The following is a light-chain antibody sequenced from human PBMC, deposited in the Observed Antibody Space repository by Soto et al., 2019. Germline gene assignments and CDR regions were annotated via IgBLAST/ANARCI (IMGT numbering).Light chain of an antibody. CDR1: QGISSY. Sequence: AIRMTQSPSSLAASTGDRVTITCRASQGISSYLAWYQQKPGKAPKLLIYAASTLQSGVPSRFSGSGSGTDFTLTISCLQSDDFATYYFQQYYSYPRTFGQGTKVEIK. J-gene: IGKJ1*01. V-gene: IGKV1-8*01. CDR2: AAS. CDR3: QQYYSYPRT.